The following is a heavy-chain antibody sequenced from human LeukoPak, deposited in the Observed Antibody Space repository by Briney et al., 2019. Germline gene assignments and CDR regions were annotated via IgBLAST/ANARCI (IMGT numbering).Heavy chain of an antibody. V-gene: IGHV3-7*04. CDR1: GFNFNHYW. J-gene: IGHJ4*02. CDR3: ARVGYIDEGIDY. CDR2: IKQDGSKK. Sequence: PGGSLRLSCAVSGFNFNHYWLSWVRQAPGKGLEWVANIKQDGSKKSYVDSVKGRFTISRDNAKNSLYLQMNSLRAEDTAIYYCARVGYIDEGIDYWGQGTLVTVSS. D-gene: IGHD5-24*01.